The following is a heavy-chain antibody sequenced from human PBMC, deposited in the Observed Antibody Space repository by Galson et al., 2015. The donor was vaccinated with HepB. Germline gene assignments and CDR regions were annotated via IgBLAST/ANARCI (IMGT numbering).Heavy chain of an antibody. V-gene: IGHV4-34*01. Sequence: SETLSLTCAVYGGSFSGYYWSWIRQPPGKGLEWIGEINHSGSTNYNPSLKSRVTISVDTSKNQFSLKLSSVTAADTAVYYCARGLRTLYGSGSYYPNRFYYYYGMDVWGQGTTVTVSS. D-gene: IGHD3-10*01. CDR1: GGSFSGYY. CDR3: ARGLRTLYGSGSYYPNRFYYYYGMDV. CDR2: INHSGST. J-gene: IGHJ6*02.